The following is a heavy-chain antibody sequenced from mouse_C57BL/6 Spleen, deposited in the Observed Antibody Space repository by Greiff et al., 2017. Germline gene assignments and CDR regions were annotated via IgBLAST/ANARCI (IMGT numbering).Heavy chain of an antibody. J-gene: IGHJ2*01. V-gene: IGHV1-63*01. CDR1: GYTFTNYW. CDR3: ARSTMVTTGGYYFDY. CDR2: IYPGGGYT. D-gene: IGHD2-2*01. Sequence: QVQLQQSGAELVRPGTSVKMSCKASGYTFTNYWIGWAKQRPGHGLEWIGDIYPGGGYTNYNEKFKGKATLTADKPSSTAYMQFSSLTSEDSAIYYCARSTMVTTGGYYFDYWGKGTTLTVSS.